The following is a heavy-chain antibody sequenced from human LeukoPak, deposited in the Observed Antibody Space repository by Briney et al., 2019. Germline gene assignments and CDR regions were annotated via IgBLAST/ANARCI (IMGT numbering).Heavy chain of an antibody. D-gene: IGHD4-17*01. CDR2: ISWNSGSI. Sequence: GGSLRLSCAASGFTFGDYAMHWVRQAPGKGLEWVSGISWNSGSIGYADSVKGRFTISRDNAKNTLYLQMNSLRAEDTAVYYCARDLTVTTTFDYWGQGTLVTVSS. CDR3: ARDLTVTTTFDY. J-gene: IGHJ4*02. V-gene: IGHV3-9*01. CDR1: GFTFGDYA.